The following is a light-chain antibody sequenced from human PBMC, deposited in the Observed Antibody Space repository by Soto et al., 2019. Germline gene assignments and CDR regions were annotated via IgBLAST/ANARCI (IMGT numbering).Light chain of an antibody. Sequence: DIEMTQSPSSLSASVGDRVTITCRASQSISNYLNWYQQKPGKAPKLLIYAASTLQSGVPSRFSGSGSGTDFTLTISSLQPEDFATYYCQQLNSYPPFGQGTRLEIK. J-gene: IGKJ5*01. V-gene: IGKV1-39*01. CDR1: QSISNY. CDR3: QQLNSYPP. CDR2: AAS.